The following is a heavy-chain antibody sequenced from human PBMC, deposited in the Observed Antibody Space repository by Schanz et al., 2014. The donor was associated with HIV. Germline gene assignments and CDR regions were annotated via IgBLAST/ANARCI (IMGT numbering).Heavy chain of an antibody. CDR3: ANEEVPNDY. CDR2: ISISGETT. Sequence: VQLVESGGDLVKPGGSLRLSCAASAFPFSNHAMSWVRQAPGKGLEWVSGISISGETTFYADSVKGRFTISRDNSKNTVYLQMNTLRAEDTAVYYCANEEVPNDYWGQGTLVTVSS. CDR1: AFPFSNHA. V-gene: IGHV3-23*04. J-gene: IGHJ4*02.